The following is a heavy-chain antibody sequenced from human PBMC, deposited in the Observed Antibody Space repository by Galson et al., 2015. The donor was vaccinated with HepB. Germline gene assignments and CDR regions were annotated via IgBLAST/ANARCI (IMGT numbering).Heavy chain of an antibody. V-gene: IGHV3-21*01. J-gene: IGHJ6*02. CDR3: ASVAEAYCGGDCYYYGMDV. Sequence: SLRLSCAASGFTFSSYSMNWVRQAPGKGLEWVSSISSSSSYIYYADSVKGRFTISRDNAKNSLYLQMNSLRAEDTAVYYCASVAEAYCGGDCYYYGMDVWGQGTTVTVSS. CDR2: ISSSSSYI. CDR1: GFTFSSYS. D-gene: IGHD2-21*01.